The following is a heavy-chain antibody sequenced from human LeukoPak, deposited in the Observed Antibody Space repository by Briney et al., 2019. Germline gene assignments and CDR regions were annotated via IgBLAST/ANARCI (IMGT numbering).Heavy chain of an antibody. D-gene: IGHD3-9*01. CDR1: GFTFSSYA. Sequence: GGSLRLSCAASGFTFSSYAMSWVRQAPGKGLEWVSAISGSGGSTYYADSVKGRFTISRDNSKNTLYLQMNSLRAEDTAVYYCAKDPYDILTGRNAFDIWDQGTMVTVSS. CDR2: ISGSGGST. J-gene: IGHJ3*02. V-gene: IGHV3-23*01. CDR3: AKDPYDILTGRNAFDI.